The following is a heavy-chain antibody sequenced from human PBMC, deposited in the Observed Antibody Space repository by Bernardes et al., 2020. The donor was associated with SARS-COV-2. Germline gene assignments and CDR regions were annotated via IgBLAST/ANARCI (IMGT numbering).Heavy chain of an antibody. J-gene: IGHJ6*02. CDR1: GFTFSNYA. Sequence: GGSLRLSCAASGFTFSNYAMSWVRQAPGKGLEWVSDISGPGRTYYADSVRGRFTISRDNSKNTLYLEMNSLRVEDTAVYYCAKELAYGSSWRYYSYYFGMDGWGQGTTVT. V-gene: IGHV3-23*01. CDR2: ISGPGRT. D-gene: IGHD6-13*01. CDR3: AKELAYGSSWRYYSYYFGMDG.